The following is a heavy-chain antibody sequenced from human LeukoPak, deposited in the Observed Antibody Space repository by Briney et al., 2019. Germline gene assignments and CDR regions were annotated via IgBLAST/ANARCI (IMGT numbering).Heavy chain of an antibody. D-gene: IGHD6-13*01. CDR1: GGSISSSNW. J-gene: IGHJ1*01. V-gene: IGHV4-4*02. Sequence: SGTLSLTCAVSGGSISSSNWWSWVRQPPGKGLEWIGEIYQSGRTNYNPSLKSRVTISVDKSKNQFSLKLSSVTAADTAVYYCARSYSSSWYRYFQHWGQGTLVTVSS. CDR3: ARSYSSSWYRYFQH. CDR2: IYQSGRT.